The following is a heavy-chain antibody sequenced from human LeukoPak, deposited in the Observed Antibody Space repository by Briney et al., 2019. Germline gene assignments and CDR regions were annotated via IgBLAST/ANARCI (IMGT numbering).Heavy chain of an antibody. D-gene: IGHD2/OR15-2a*01. V-gene: IGHV1-2*02. CDR2: INPNSGGT. CDR3: ARDLLSLYHYYGMDV. CDR1: GYTFTGYY. Sequence: ASVKVSCKASGYTFTGYYMHWVRQAPGQGLEWMGWINPNSGGTNYAQKFQGRVTMTRDTSTSTAYMELSRLRSDDTAVYYCARDLLSLYHYYGMDVWGQGTMVTVSS. J-gene: IGHJ6*02.